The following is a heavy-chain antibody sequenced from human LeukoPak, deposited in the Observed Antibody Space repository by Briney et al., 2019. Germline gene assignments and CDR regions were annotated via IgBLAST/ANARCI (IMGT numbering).Heavy chain of an antibody. CDR3: ARGEAAAPPLDY. D-gene: IGHD6-13*01. CDR2: INHSGST. J-gene: IGHJ4*02. Sequence: PSETLSLTCAVYGGSFSGYYWSWIRQPPGKGLEWIGEINHSGSTNYNPSLKSRVTISVDTSKNQFSLKLSSVTAADTAVYYCARGEAAAPPLDYWGQGTLVTVSS. CDR1: GGSFSGYY. V-gene: IGHV4-34*01.